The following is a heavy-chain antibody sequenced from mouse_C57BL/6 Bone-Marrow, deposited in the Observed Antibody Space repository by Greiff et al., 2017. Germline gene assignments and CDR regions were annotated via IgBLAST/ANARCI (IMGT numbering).Heavy chain of an antibody. D-gene: IGHD2-5*01. J-gene: IGHJ1*03. Sequence: QVQLQQSGPELVKPGASVKLSCKASGYTFTSYDINWVKQRPGQGLEWIGWIYPRDGSTKYNEKFKGKATVTVYTSSSTAYMELHSLTSEDSAVYFCARVPYSNYWYFDVWGTGTTVTVSS. V-gene: IGHV1-85*01. CDR2: IYPRDGST. CDR1: GYTFTSYD. CDR3: ARVPYSNYWYFDV.